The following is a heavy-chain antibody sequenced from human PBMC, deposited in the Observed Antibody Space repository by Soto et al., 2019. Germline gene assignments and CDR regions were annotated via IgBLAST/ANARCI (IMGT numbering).Heavy chain of an antibody. CDR1: GFTFSSYA. CDR2: LSGSGGST. Sequence: EVQLLESGGGLVQPGGSLRLSCAASGFTFSSYAMSWVRQAPGKGLEWVSSLSGSGGSTKYADPVKGRFTNSRDNSNNTLYLQMNSLRAEDTAVYYCAEDQYSTYVKGFDPWGQGTLVTVSS. V-gene: IGHV3-23*01. CDR3: AEDQYSTYVKGFDP. D-gene: IGHD4-4*01. J-gene: IGHJ5*02.